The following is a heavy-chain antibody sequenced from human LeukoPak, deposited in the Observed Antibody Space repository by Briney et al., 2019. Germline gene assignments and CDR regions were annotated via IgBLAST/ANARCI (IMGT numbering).Heavy chain of an antibody. J-gene: IGHJ4*02. CDR3: AKVGHMVRGFDY. V-gene: IGHV3-30*18. CDR1: GFTFSSYS. D-gene: IGHD3-10*01. CDR2: ISYDGSNK. Sequence: GGSLRLSCAASGFTFSSYSMNWVRQAPGKGLEWVAVISYDGSNKYYADSVKGRFTISRDNSKNTLYLQMNSLRAEDTAVYYCAKVGHMVRGFDYWGQGTLVTVSS.